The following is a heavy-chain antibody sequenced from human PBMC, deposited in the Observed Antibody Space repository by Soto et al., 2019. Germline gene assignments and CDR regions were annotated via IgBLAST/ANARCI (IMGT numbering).Heavy chain of an antibody. CDR1: GVSISSGGYS. D-gene: IGHD2-21*02. Sequence: SETLSLTCAGSGVSISSGGYSWSWIRQPPGKGLEWIVYIYHSGITYYNPSLKSRVNISVERSKHPFSMNLSSVTAAETAVYYCARCGGDCYGHFQHWGQGTLVPVSS. J-gene: IGHJ1*01. V-gene: IGHV4-30-2*01. CDR3: ARCGGDCYGHFQH. CDR2: IYHSGIT.